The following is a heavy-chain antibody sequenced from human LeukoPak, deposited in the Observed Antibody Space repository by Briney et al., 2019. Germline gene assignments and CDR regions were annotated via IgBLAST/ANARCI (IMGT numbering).Heavy chain of an antibody. D-gene: IGHD2-2*01. CDR1: GFTFSSYA. J-gene: IGHJ5*02. CDR2: ISGSGGST. V-gene: IGHV3-23*01. Sequence: GGSLRLSCAASGFTFSSYAMSWVRQAPGKRLEWVSAISGSGGSTYYADSVKGRFTISRDNSKNTLYLQMNSLRAEDTAVYYCARESIVVVPAAFGRKNNWFDPWGQGTLVTVSS. CDR3: ARESIVVVPAAFGRKNNWFDP.